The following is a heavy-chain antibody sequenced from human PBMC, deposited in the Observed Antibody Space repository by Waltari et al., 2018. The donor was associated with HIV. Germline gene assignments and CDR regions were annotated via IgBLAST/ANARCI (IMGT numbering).Heavy chain of an antibody. Sequence: QVQLQQWGAGLLKPSETLSLTCAVYGGSFTGYYFNWIRQSPGKGLEWIGEINEGGTTSSQPSRKSRRPLSIDPSKRQFSLKLGSVTAADSGLYFCARAREVNLLEWSIGPEASYYYGMDVWGQGTPVTVSS. CDR3: ARAREVNLLEWSIGPEASYYYGMDV. CDR2: INEGGTT. J-gene: IGHJ6*02. V-gene: IGHV4-34*02. D-gene: IGHD3-3*01. CDR1: GGSFTGYY.